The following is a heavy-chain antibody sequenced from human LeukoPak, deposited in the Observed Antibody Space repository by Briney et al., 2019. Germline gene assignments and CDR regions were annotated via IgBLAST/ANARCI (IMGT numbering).Heavy chain of an antibody. Sequence: SVKVSCTASGGTFISYAISWVRQAPGQGLEWMGGIIPIFGTANYAQKFQGRVTITADESTSTAYMELSSLRSEDTAVYYCARGGYLGYCSGGSCYFNFDYWGQGTLVTVSS. CDR1: GGTFISYA. CDR3: ARGGYLGYCSGGSCYFNFDY. D-gene: IGHD2-15*01. J-gene: IGHJ4*02. V-gene: IGHV1-69*01. CDR2: IIPIFGTA.